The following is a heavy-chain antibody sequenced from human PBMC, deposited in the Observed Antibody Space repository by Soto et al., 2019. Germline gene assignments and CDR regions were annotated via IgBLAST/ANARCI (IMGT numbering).Heavy chain of an antibody. Sequence: QVLLVQSGAEVKKPGASLKVSCKASGYTFTSYGISWVRQAPGQGLEWMGWISAYNGNTNYAQKLQGRVTMTTDTSTSTAYMELRSLRSDDTAVYYCARDNPKDEYYLWGSYRYDAFDICRQGTMVTVSS. J-gene: IGHJ3*02. CDR2: ISAYNGNT. V-gene: IGHV1-18*01. CDR3: ARDNPKDEYYLWGSYRYDAFDI. D-gene: IGHD3-16*02. CDR1: GYTFTSYG.